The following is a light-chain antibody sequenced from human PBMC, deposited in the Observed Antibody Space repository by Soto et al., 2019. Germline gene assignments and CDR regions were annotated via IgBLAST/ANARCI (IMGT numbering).Light chain of an antibody. CDR1: QSVSSSY. CDR3: QQYGFSLRT. J-gene: IGKJ1*01. Sequence: EIVLTQSPGTLSLSPGERATLSCRASQSVSSSYLAWYQQKPGQAPRLLISGASSRASGIPDRFSGSGSGTDFTLTISRLEPEDFAVYYCQQYGFSLRTFGQGSKVEI. V-gene: IGKV3-20*01. CDR2: GAS.